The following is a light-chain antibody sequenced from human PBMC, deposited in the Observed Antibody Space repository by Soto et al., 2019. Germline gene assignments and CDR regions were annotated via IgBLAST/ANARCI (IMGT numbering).Light chain of an antibody. CDR1: SSDVGNYDY. Sequence: QSALTQPASVSGSPGQSITISCTGTSSDVGNYDYVSWYQQYPGKAPKLMIYAVSRRPSGVSNRFSDSKSGNTASLTISGLQAEDEADYYCTSYTPSSTYVFGTGTKLTVL. J-gene: IGLJ1*01. V-gene: IGLV2-14*03. CDR2: AVS. CDR3: TSYTPSSTYV.